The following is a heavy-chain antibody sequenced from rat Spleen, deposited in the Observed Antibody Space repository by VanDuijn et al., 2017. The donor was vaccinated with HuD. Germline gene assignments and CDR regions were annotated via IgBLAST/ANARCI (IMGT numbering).Heavy chain of an antibody. CDR3: ARSSFNYGGFSHQFDY. CDR1: GYSITSSYR. J-gene: IGHJ2*01. CDR2: IDNAGST. D-gene: IGHD1-11*01. V-gene: IGHV3-3*01. Sequence: EVQPQESGPGLVKPSQSLSLTCSVTGYSITSSYRWNWIRKFPGNKLEWMGYIDNAGSTNYNPSLKSRISITRDTSKNQLFLQVNSVTTEDTATYYCARSSFNYGGFSHQFDYWGQGVMVTVSS.